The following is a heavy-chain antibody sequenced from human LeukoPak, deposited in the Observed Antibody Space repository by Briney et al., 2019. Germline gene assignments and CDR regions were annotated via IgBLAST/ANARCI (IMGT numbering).Heavy chain of an antibody. CDR3: ARDIWDRDYCYFDH. V-gene: IGHV3-33*01. D-gene: IGHD3-3*01. J-gene: IGHJ4*02. Sequence: GRPLRLSCVGSGFTFRSIGMHWVRQAPGKGLEWVAFIQNDGNKKDYADSVKGRFIISRDDSKNTVFLQMDSLRAEDTAVYHCARDIWDRDYCYFDHWGQGTLVTVFS. CDR2: IQNDGNKK. CDR1: GFTFRSIG.